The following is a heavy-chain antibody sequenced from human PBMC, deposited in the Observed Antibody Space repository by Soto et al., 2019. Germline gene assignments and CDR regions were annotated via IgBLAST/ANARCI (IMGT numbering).Heavy chain of an antibody. Sequence: GGSLRLSCAASGFTFSSYAMSWVRQAPGKGLEWVSAISGSGGSTYYADSVKGRFTISRDNSKNTLYLQMNSLRAEDTAVYYCAKAIGTPRYCSSTSCYRGYYYYYGMDVWGQGTTVTVSS. V-gene: IGHV3-23*01. CDR2: ISGSGGST. D-gene: IGHD2-2*01. J-gene: IGHJ6*02. CDR3: AKAIGTPRYCSSTSCYRGYYYYYGMDV. CDR1: GFTFSSYA.